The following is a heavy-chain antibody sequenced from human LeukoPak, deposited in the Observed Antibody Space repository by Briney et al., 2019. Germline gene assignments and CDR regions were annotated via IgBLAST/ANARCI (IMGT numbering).Heavy chain of an antibody. J-gene: IGHJ5*02. V-gene: IGHV4-59*01. D-gene: IGHD2-21*01. CDR3: ASGLRRDWFDP. CDR1: GGSISSYY. CDR2: IYYSGNT. Sequence: SEALSLTCTVSGGSISSYYWSWIRQSPGKGLEWIGFIYYSGNTNSNPSLKSRVTMSVDTSKNQFSLRLTSVTAADTAVYYCASGLRRDWFDPWGQGTLVTVSS.